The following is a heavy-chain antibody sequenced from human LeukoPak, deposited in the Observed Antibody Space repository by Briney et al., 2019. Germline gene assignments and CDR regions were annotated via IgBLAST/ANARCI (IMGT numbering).Heavy chain of an antibody. CDR1: GCTVSSDG. CDR2: MSYYGSNK. V-gene: IGHV3-30*18. CDR3: ENSIDSSGYYSFFAY. Sequence: GGSLRLSCAASGCTVSSDGMHWVRQAPGKGLEWVAVMSYYGSNKDYADSVNVRFTSSRDNSKKTLYLQMNSLRAEDTAVYHCENSIDSSGYYSFFAYWGQGALVTVSS. J-gene: IGHJ4*02. D-gene: IGHD3-22*01.